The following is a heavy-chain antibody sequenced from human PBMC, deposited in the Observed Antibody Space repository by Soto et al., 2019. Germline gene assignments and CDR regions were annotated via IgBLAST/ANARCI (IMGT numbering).Heavy chain of an antibody. CDR3: NTDLWRIAVAVVCAGYFDR. Sequence: VRSMRLCCAASGFTFSDAWMSWVRQAPGKGLDWVGRIKSKSDGGTTEYAAPVRGRFTISRDDSKNTLYLQMNSLKTEDTAVYYCNTDLWRIAVAVVCAGYFDRRGQGT. J-gene: IGHJ5*02. CDR1: GFTFSDAW. D-gene: IGHD6-19*01. CDR2: IKSKSDGGTT. V-gene: IGHV3-15*01.